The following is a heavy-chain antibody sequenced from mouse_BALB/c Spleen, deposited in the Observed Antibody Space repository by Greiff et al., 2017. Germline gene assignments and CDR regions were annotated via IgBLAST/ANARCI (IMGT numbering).Heavy chain of an antibody. CDR2: IDPSDSET. V-gene: IGHV1S127*01. CDR3: ARDRGRFAY. Sequence: QVQLQQSGPQLVRPGASVKISCKASGYSFTSYWMHWVKQRPGQGLEWIGMIDPSDSETRLNQKFKDKATLTVDKSSSTAYMQLSSLTSEDSAVYFCARDRGRFAYWGQGTLVTVSA. D-gene: IGHD2-14*01. J-gene: IGHJ3*01. CDR1: GYSFTSYW.